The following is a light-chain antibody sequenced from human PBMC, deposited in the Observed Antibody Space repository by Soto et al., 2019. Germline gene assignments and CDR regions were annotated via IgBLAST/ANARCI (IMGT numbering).Light chain of an antibody. CDR2: EVS. CDR1: SSDVGGYNY. J-gene: IGLJ2*01. V-gene: IGLV2-14*01. CDR3: SSYTSRRTPEV. Sequence: QSALTQPASVSGSPGQSITISCTGTSSDVGGYNYVSWYQQHPGKAPKLMIYEVSKRPSGVSNRFSGSKSGNTASLTISGLQAEDEADYYCSSYTSRRTPEVFGGGTTLTVL.